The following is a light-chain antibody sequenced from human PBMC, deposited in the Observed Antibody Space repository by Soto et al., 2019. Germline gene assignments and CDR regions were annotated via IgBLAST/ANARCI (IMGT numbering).Light chain of an antibody. CDR3: QQLNSYPIT. V-gene: IGKV1-9*01. J-gene: IGKJ5*01. Sequence: IQLTQSPSSLSASVGDRVTITCRASQGISSYLTCYQQKPGKAPKVLIYAASTVQSGVPSRFSGSGSGTDFTLTIRSLQPEDFATYYCQQLNSYPITFGQGTRLEIK. CDR2: AAS. CDR1: QGISSY.